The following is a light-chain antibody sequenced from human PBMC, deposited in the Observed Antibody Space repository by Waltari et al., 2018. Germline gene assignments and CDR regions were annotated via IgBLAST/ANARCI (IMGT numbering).Light chain of an antibody. J-gene: IGKJ1*01. CDR1: QNIYTN. CDR2: GAS. V-gene: IGKV3-15*01. CDR3: QQYNSWLTWT. Sequence: EIMMTHSPATLSLSPGDRDTLSCRASQNIYTNLAWYQQKPGQTPRLLIYGASTRPTGIPARFSGSGSGTEFTLTINSLQSEDFAVYYCQQYNSWLTWTFGQGTKVEIK.